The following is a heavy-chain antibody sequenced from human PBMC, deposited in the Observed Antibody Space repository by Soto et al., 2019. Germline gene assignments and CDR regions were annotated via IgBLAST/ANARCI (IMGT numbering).Heavy chain of an antibody. J-gene: IGHJ6*03. D-gene: IGHD6-6*01. CDR3: AKDTYSSSPYYMDV. CDR2: ISWNSGNI. Sequence: EVQLVESGGGLVQPGRSLRLSCAASGFTFDDYAMHWVRQVPGKGLEWVSGISWNSGNIGYADSVKGRFTLSRDNAKNSLYLQMNSLRVEDTALYYCAKDTYSSSPYYMDVWGKGTTVTVSS. CDR1: GFTFDDYA. V-gene: IGHV3-9*01.